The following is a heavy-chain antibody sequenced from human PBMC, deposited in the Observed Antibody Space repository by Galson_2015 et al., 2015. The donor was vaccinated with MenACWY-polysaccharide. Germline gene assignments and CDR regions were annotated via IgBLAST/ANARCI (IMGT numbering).Heavy chain of an antibody. J-gene: IGHJ4*02. D-gene: IGHD3-22*01. Sequence: SVKVSCKASGYTFIGFAISWVRQATGQRLEWMGWMNPSCGNTDYAQKFQGRVTMTTDTSISTADMELSSLSSDDTALYYCTSSISYYSPSAYSPFYYSGQRSLVTASS. CDR2: MNPSCGNT. CDR3: TSSISYYSPSAYSPFYY. CDR1: GYTFIGFA. V-gene: IGHV1-8*01.